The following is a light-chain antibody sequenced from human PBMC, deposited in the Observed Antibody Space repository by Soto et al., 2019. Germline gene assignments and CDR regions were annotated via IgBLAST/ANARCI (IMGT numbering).Light chain of an antibody. CDR1: SSNIGSNT. J-gene: IGLJ2*01. CDR2: SNN. Sequence: QSVLTQPPSASGTPGQRVTISCSGSSSNIGSNTVNWYQQLPGTAPKLLIYSNNQRTSGVPDRFSGSKSGTSDSLAISGLQSEDEADYYCAAWDDSLTGVVFGGGTKLTVL. V-gene: IGLV1-44*01. CDR3: AAWDDSLTGVV.